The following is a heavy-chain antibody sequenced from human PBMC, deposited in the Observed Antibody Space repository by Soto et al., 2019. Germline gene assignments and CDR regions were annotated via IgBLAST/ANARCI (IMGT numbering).Heavy chain of an antibody. J-gene: IGHJ4*02. D-gene: IGHD3-3*01. CDR2: IDTSSTKI. CDR3: ASHYDMWSGYLSPVDY. V-gene: IGHV3-11*01. CDR1: GYTFSDYY. Sequence: QVQLVESGGDLVKRGGSLRLSCAASGYTFSDYYMSWIRQAPGKGLEWISYIDTSSTKIYYADSVKGRFTISRDNAKNSRYLEMNSLRGEDTAVYYCASHYDMWSGYLSPVDYWGQGTLVTVSS.